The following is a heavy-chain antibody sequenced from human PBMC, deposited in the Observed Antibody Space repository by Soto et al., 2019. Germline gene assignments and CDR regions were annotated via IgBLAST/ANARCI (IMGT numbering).Heavy chain of an antibody. D-gene: IGHD2-2*01. Sequence: EVQLVQSGAEVKKPGESLKISCKGSGYNFNTFWISWLRQMPGKGLEWMGRIDPSDSYSDYSPSFKGHVSISSDKSVTTAYLTWSSLKASDTAIYYCARLDGASPDALDFWGQGTMDTVSS. J-gene: IGHJ3*01. CDR2: IDPSDSYS. V-gene: IGHV5-10-1*03. CDR3: ARLDGASPDALDF. CDR1: GYNFNTFW.